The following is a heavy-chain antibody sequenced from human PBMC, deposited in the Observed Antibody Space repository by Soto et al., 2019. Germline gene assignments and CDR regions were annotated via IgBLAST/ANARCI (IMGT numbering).Heavy chain of an antibody. Sequence: SGPTLVNPTQTLTLTCTFSGFSLRTSGMCVSWIRQPPGKALEWLALIDWDDDKYYSTSLKTRLTISKDTSKNQVVLTMTNMDPVDTATYYCARSPVYYYESSGANYYYYGMDVWGQGTTVTVSS. J-gene: IGHJ6*02. CDR1: GFSLRTSGMC. D-gene: IGHD3-22*01. CDR3: ARSPVYYYESSGANYYYYGMDV. CDR2: IDWDDDK. V-gene: IGHV2-70*01.